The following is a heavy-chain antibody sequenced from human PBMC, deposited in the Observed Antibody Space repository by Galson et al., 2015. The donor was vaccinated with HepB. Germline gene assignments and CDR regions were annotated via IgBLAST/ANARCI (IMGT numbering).Heavy chain of an antibody. Sequence: SVKVSCKASGGTFSSYAISWVRQAPGQGLEWMGGIIPIFGTANYAQKFQGRVTITADKSTSTAYMELSSLRSEDTAVYYCARDQREYSSSYYFDYWGQGTLVTVSS. CDR3: ARDQREYSSSYYFDY. V-gene: IGHV1-69*06. D-gene: IGHD6-6*01. CDR1: GGTFSSYA. CDR2: IIPIFGTA. J-gene: IGHJ4*02.